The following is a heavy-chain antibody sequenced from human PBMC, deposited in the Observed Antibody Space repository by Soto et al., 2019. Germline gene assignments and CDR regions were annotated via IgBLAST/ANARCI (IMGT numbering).Heavy chain of an antibody. CDR1: GGSMSSYF. CDR2: IYSSGST. Sequence: PSETLSLTCTASGGSMSSYFWSWIRQPAGKGLEWIGRIYSSGSTDYNPSLKSRVTMSIDTSKNQFSLNLSSVTAADTAVYFCARVKTVDYYGMGVWGQGTTVTVSS. J-gene: IGHJ6*02. V-gene: IGHV4-4*07. CDR3: ARVKTVDYYGMGV.